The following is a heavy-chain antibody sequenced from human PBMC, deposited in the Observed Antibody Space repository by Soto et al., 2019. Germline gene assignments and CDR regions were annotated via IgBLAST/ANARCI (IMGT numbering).Heavy chain of an antibody. V-gene: IGHV1-24*01. J-gene: IGHJ4*02. Sequence: ASVKVSCKVSGYTLTELSMHWVRQAPGKGLEWMGGFDPEDGETIYAQKFQGRVTMTEDTSTDTAYMELSSPRSEDTAVYFCATEALYSSGYYFDYWGQGTLVTFAS. CDR3: ATEALYSSGYYFDY. D-gene: IGHD3-22*01. CDR1: GYTLTELS. CDR2: FDPEDGET.